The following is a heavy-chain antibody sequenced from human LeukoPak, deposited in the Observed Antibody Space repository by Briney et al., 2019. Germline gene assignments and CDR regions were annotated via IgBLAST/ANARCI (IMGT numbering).Heavy chain of an antibody. CDR3: ARDVRYSGYDLGTDY. V-gene: IGHV4-38-2*02. D-gene: IGHD5-12*01. CDR1: GGSISSYY. Sequence: SETLSLTCTVSGGSISSYYWSWIRQPPGKGLEWIGSIYHSGSTYYNPSLKSRVTISVDTSKNQFSLKLSSVTAADTAVYYCARDVRYSGYDLGTDYWGQGTLVTVSS. CDR2: IYHSGST. J-gene: IGHJ4*02.